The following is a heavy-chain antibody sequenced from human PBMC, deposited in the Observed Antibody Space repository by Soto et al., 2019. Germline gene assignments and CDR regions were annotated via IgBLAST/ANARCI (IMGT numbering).Heavy chain of an antibody. V-gene: IGHV3-23*01. CDR3: AKAISGYNAPLDP. CDR1: GFTFSSYA. D-gene: IGHD5-12*01. CDR2: ISGSDSST. Sequence: EVLLLESGGGLVQPGGSLRLSCAASGFTFSSYAMNWVRQAPGKGLEWVSVISGSDSSTYYADSVKGRFTISRDNSKNTLYVQMNSLRAEDTAVYYCAKAISGYNAPLDPWGQGTRVTVSS. J-gene: IGHJ5*02.